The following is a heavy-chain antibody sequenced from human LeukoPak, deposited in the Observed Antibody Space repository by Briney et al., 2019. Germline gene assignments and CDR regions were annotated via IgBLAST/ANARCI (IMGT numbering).Heavy chain of an antibody. CDR2: ISGSGGST. CDR1: GFTFSSYA. D-gene: IGHD2-2*02. J-gene: IGHJ6*02. CDR3: ARLGYCSSTSCYTEGGYYYYGMDV. V-gene: IGHV3-23*01. Sequence: PGGSLRLSCAASGFTFSSYAMSWVRQAPGKGLEWVSAISGSGGSTYYADSVKGRFTTSRDNSKNTLYLQMNSLRAEDTAVYYCARLGYCSSTSCYTEGGYYYYGMDVWGQGTTVTVSS.